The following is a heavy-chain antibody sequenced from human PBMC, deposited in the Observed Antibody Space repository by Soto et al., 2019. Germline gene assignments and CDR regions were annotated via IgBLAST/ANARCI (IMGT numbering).Heavy chain of an antibody. CDR1: RCTFSTYG. V-gene: IGHV3-30*18. Sequence: QVQLVESGGGVVQPGRSLRLSCAASRCTFSTYGMHWVRQAPGKGLEWVAVISYDGSNKYYANSVKGLFTISRDNSKNTLYLQMNSLRAEDTAVYYCAKGHRDDLVGATTGGWYFDLWGRGTLVTVSS. CDR2: ISYDGSNK. D-gene: IGHD1-26*01. CDR3: AKGHRDDLVGATTGGWYFDL. J-gene: IGHJ2*01.